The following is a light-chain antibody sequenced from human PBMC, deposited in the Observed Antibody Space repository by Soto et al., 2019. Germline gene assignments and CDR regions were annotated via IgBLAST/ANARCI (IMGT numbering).Light chain of an antibody. CDR1: QSVSSN. V-gene: IGKV3-15*01. J-gene: IGKJ2*01. CDR2: SAS. CDR3: QQCNDWPHT. Sequence: EIVMTQSPATLSVSPGERATLSGRDSQSVSSNLAWYQQKPGQAPRLLIYSASTRTTGIPARFSGRGSGTEFTLTISSLQSEDCAVYYCQQCNDWPHTFGQGTKLEIK.